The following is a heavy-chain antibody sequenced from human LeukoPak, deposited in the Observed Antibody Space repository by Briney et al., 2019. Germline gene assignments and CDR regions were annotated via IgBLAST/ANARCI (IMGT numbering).Heavy chain of an antibody. V-gene: IGHV3-33*01. CDR3: ARVGSSSDYYYGMDV. D-gene: IGHD6-6*01. CDR1: GFTFSSYG. Sequence: GRSLRLSCAASGFTFSSYGMHWVRQAPGKGLEWVAAIWYDGSNKYYADSVKGRFTISRDNSKNTLYLQMNSLRAEDTAVYYCARVGSSSDYYYGMDVWGQGTTVTVSS. CDR2: IWYDGSNK. J-gene: IGHJ6*02.